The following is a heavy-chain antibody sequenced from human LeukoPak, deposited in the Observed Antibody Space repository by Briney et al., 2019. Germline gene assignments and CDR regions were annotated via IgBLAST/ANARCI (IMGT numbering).Heavy chain of an antibody. CDR1: GFTFSSYA. J-gene: IGHJ5*02. D-gene: IGHD1-20*01. V-gene: IGHV3-23*01. CDR2: ISGSGGST. CDR3: AKGYRYNWNQDWFDP. Sequence: PGGSLRLSCAASGFTFSSYAMSWVRQAPGKGLEWVSAISGSGGSTYYADSVKGRFTISRDNSKNTLYLQMNSLRAEDTAVYYCAKGYRYNWNQDWFDPWGQGTLVTVSS.